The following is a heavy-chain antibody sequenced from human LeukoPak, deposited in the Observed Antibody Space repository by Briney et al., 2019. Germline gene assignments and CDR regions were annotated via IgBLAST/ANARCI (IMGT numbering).Heavy chain of an antibody. CDR3: ARGFGVAVAGPYYFDY. J-gene: IGHJ4*02. Sequence: SQTLSLTCALSGDSVSSNSAAWNWLRQSPSRGLEWLGRTYYRSKWHNDYSVSVKSRITINADTSNNQFSLQLNSVTPEDTAVYYCARGFGVAVAGPYYFDYWGQGTLVTVSS. V-gene: IGHV6-1*01. D-gene: IGHD6-19*01. CDR2: TYYRSKWHN. CDR1: GDSVSSNSAA.